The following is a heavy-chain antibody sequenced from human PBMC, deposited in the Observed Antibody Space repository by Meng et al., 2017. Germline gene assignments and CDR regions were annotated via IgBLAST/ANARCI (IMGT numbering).Heavy chain of an antibody. J-gene: IGHJ6*02. V-gene: IGHV3-11*01. CDR3: ARDYTVTKAGSGGMDV. Sequence: GESLKISCAASGFTFSDYYMSWIRQAPGKGLEWVSYISSSGSTIYYADSVKGRFTITRDNAKNTLYLQMNSLRAEDTAVYYCARDYTVTKAGSGGMDVWGQGTMVTVSS. D-gene: IGHD4-17*01. CDR1: GFTFSDYY. CDR2: ISSSGSTI.